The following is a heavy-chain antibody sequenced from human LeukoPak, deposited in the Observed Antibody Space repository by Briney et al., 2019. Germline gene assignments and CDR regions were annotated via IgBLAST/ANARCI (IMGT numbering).Heavy chain of an antibody. CDR1: GFTFSSYA. D-gene: IGHD4-23*01. CDR2: ISYDGSNK. CDR3: ARDRGGDY. J-gene: IGHJ4*02. V-gene: IGHV3-30-3*01. Sequence: GRSLRLSCAASGFTFSSYAMHWVRQAPGKGLEWVAVISYDGSNKYYADSVKGRFTISRDNSKNTLYLQMNSLRAEDTAVHYCARDRGGDYWGQGTLVTVSS.